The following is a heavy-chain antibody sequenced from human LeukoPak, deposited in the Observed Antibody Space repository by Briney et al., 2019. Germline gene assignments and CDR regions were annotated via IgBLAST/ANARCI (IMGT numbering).Heavy chain of an antibody. Sequence: ASVKVSCKASGGTFSSYAISWVRQAPGQGLEWMGGIIPIFGTANYAQKFQGRVTITTDESTSTAYMELSSLRSDDTAVYYCARDAYYYGSGSFHYFDYWGQGTLVTVSS. CDR1: GGTFSSYA. D-gene: IGHD3-10*01. CDR3: ARDAYYYGSGSFHYFDY. CDR2: IIPIFGTA. J-gene: IGHJ4*02. V-gene: IGHV1-69*05.